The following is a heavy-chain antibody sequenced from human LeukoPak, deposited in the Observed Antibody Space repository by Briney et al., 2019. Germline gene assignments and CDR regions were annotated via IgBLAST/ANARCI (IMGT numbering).Heavy chain of an antibody. CDR1: GYTFTSYG. D-gene: IGHD3-10*01. Sequence: ASVKVSCKASGYTFTSYGISWVRQAPGQGLEWMGWISAYNGNTNYAQKLQGRVTMTTDTSTSTAYMELRSLRSDDTAVYYCAREGRGLWFGEFSYYFDYWGQGTLVTVSS. J-gene: IGHJ4*02. V-gene: IGHV1-18*01. CDR3: AREGRGLWFGEFSYYFDY. CDR2: ISAYNGNT.